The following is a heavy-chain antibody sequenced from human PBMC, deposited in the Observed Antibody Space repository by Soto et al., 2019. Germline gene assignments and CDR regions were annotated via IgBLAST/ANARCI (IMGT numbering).Heavy chain of an antibody. D-gene: IGHD3-22*01. CDR1: GFTFSSYA. Sequence: EVQLLESGGGLVQPGGSLRLSCAASGFTFSSYAMSWVRQAPGKGLEWVSAISGSGGSTYYADSVKGRFTISRDNSKYTLYLQMNSLRAEDTAVYYCAKGPMIVVVRGNWFDPWGQGTLVTVSS. CDR2: ISGSGGST. J-gene: IGHJ5*02. V-gene: IGHV3-23*01. CDR3: AKGPMIVVVRGNWFDP.